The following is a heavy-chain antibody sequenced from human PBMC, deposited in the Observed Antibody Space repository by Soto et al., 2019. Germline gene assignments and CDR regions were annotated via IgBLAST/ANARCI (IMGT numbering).Heavy chain of an antibody. V-gene: IGHV3-33*01. D-gene: IGHD1-26*01. Sequence: GGSLRLSCAASGFTFSSYGMHWVRQAPGKGLEWVAVIWYDGSNKYYADSVKGRFTISRDNSKNTLYLQMNSLRAEDTAVYYCARDSGSYWGEGFAFDIWGQGTMVTVSS. CDR2: IWYDGSNK. CDR3: ARDSGSYWGEGFAFDI. J-gene: IGHJ3*02. CDR1: GFTFSSYG.